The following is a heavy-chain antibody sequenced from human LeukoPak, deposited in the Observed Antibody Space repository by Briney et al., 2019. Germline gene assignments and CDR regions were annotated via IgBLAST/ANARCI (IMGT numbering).Heavy chain of an antibody. Sequence: GGSLRLSCAASGFTFSSYSMNWVRQAPGKGLEWVSSISSSSSYIYYADSVKGRFTISRDNAKNSLYLQMNSLRAEDTAVYYCARGYHCSGGSCYWGFVEMATSTFLDYWGQGTLVTVSS. CDR3: ARGYHCSGGSCYWGFVEMATSTFLDY. D-gene: IGHD2-15*01. J-gene: IGHJ4*02. CDR2: ISSSSSYI. V-gene: IGHV3-21*01. CDR1: GFTFSSYS.